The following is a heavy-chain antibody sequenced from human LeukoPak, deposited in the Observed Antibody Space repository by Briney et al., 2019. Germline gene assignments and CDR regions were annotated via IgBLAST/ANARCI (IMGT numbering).Heavy chain of an antibody. CDR1: GFTFSSYG. CDR3: ASVLTGYYDYFDY. Sequence: GRSLRLSCAASGFTFSSYGMHWVRQAPGKGLEWVALIWYDGTNKYYADSVKGRFTISRDNSKNTLYLQMNSLRAEDTAVYYCASVLTGYYDYFDYWGQGTLVTVSS. V-gene: IGHV3-33*01. J-gene: IGHJ4*02. CDR2: IWYDGTNK. D-gene: IGHD3-9*01.